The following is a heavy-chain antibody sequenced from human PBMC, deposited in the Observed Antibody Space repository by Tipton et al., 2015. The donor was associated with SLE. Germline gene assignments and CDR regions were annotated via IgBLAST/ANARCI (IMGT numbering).Heavy chain of an antibody. CDR3: TKDYGPLDWFFH. D-gene: IGHD3-10*01. Sequence: RSLRLSCAASGFSFRDYAMSWFRQAPGKGLEWVGVIEKKGYGEATYYAASVKGRFTISRDDFGEMVYLQMNGLETEDTALYYCTKDYGPLDWFFHWGQGTLVTVSS. CDR1: GFSFRDYA. V-gene: IGHV3-49*03. CDR2: IEKKGYGEAT. J-gene: IGHJ5*02.